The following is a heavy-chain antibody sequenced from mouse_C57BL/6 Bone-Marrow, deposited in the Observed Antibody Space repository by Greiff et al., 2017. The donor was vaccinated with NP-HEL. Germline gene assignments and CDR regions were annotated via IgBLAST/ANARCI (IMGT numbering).Heavy chain of an antibody. D-gene: IGHD1-1*01. CDR1: GYTFTDYY. V-gene: IGHV1-26*01. CDR2: INPNNGGT. CDR3: ARSYGSSPSLFY. J-gene: IGHJ2*01. Sequence: EVQLQQSGPELVKPGASVKISCKASGYTFTDYYMNWVKQSHGKSLEWIGDINPNNGGTSYNQKFKGKATLTVDKSSSTAYMELRSLTSEDSAVYYCARSYGSSPSLFYWGQGTTLTVSS.